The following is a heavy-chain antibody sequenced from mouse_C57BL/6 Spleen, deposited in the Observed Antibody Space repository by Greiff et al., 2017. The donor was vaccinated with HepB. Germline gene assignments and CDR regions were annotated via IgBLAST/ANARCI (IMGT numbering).Heavy chain of an antibody. D-gene: IGHD2-1*01. CDR2: INPGSGGT. CDR1: GYAFTNYL. J-gene: IGHJ2*01. Sequence: VQLQQSGAELVRPGPSVKVSCKASGYAFTNYLIEWVKQRPGQGLEWIGVINPGSGGTNYNEKFKGKATLTADKSSSTAYMQLSSLTSEDSAVYFCARDGNYVDYFDYWGQGTTLTVSS. V-gene: IGHV1-54*01. CDR3: ARDGNYVDYFDY.